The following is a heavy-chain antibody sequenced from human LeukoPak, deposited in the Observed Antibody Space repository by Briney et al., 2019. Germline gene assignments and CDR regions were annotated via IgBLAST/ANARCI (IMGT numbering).Heavy chain of an antibody. CDR1: GYSFSIFG. D-gene: IGHD4-17*01. CDR3: ARAGATETTHFDY. CDR2: ISASSGNT. V-gene: IGHV1-18*01. J-gene: IGHJ4*02. Sequence: ASVKVSCKASGYSFSIFGMTWVRQAPGQGLGWMGWISASSGNTNYAQKLQGRVTMTTDTSTSTAYMELRSLKSDDTAIYYCARAGATETTHFDYWGQGTLVTVSS.